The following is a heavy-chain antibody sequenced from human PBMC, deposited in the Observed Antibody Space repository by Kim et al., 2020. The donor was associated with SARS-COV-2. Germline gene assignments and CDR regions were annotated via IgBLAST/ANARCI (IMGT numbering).Heavy chain of an antibody. J-gene: IGHJ5*02. CDR1: GYTFTDYY. Sequence: ASVKVSCKASGYTFTDYYIHWVRQAPGQGLEWMGWINPYSGDTNYAQKFQGSVTMTRDTSISTPYGELTSLRSDDTAVYYCARSAHFWSGHYLDLWGQRTLITVS. V-gene: IGHV1-2*02. CDR2: INPYSGDT. CDR3: ARSAHFWSGHYLDL. D-gene: IGHD3-3*01.